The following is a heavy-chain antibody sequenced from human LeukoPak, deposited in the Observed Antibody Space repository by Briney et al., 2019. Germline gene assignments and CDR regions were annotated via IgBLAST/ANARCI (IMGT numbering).Heavy chain of an antibody. CDR1: GYTFTNYG. Sequence: ASVKVSCKASGYTFTNYGMNWVRQAPGQGLEWMGWINTNTGNPTYAQGFTGRFVFSLDTSVSTAYLQISSLRSEDTAVYYCARGFYGGATTHFDYWGRGTLVTVSS. D-gene: IGHD1-26*01. J-gene: IGHJ4*02. CDR3: ARGFYGGATTHFDY. V-gene: IGHV7-4-1*02. CDR2: INTNTGNP.